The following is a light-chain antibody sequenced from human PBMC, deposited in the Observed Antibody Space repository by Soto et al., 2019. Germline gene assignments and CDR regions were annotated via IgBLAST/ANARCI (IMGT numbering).Light chain of an antibody. CDR3: QQYDSSPPT. CDR1: QSVSSRY. CDR2: GAS. J-gene: IGKJ1*01. Sequence: EILLTQSPCTLALSPGERATLSCRASQSVSSRYLDWYQQKPGQAPSLLIYGASSRATGIPERFSGSGSGTDFTLTISRLEPEDFEVYYCQQYDSSPPTFGQGTKLDNK. V-gene: IGKV3-20*01.